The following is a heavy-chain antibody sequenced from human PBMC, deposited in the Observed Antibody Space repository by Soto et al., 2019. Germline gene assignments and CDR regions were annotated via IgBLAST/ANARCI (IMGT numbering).Heavy chain of an antibody. Sequence: RGSLRLSCAASGFTFSSYAMSWVRQAPGKGLEWVSAISGSGGSTYYADSVKGRFTISRDNSKNTLYLQMNSLRAEDTAVYYCAKGGVVAARRGASFVHWGQGTLVTVSS. D-gene: IGHD2-15*01. CDR2: ISGSGGST. CDR1: GFTFSSYA. CDR3: AKGGVVAARRGASFVH. J-gene: IGHJ4*02. V-gene: IGHV3-23*01.